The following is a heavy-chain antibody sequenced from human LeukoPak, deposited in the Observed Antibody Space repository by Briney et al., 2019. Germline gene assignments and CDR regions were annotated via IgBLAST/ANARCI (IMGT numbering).Heavy chain of an antibody. J-gene: IGHJ6*03. CDR3: ARAPPTYFWSGYGYYYMDV. CDR2: IYYSGST. D-gene: IGHD3-3*01. Sequence: PSQTLSLTCTVSGGSISSGSYYWSWIRQPPGKGLEWIGYIYYSGSTYYNPSLKSRVTISVDTSKNQFSLKLSSVTAADTAVYYCARAPPTYFWSGYGYYYMDVWGKGTTVTVSS. CDR1: GGSISSGSYY. V-gene: IGHV4-30-4*08.